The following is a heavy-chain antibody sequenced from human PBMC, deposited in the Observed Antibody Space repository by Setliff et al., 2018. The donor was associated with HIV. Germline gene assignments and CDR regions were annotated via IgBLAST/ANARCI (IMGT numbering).Heavy chain of an antibody. CDR1: GYTFKSYD. Sequence: ASVKVSCKTSGYTFKSYDINWVRQAPGQRPEWMARINAGNGNREYSPKFQGRVTITADTSASTMYMELSSLRSEDTALYYCARVGNNRLQFFDNWGQGTLVTVSS. D-gene: IGHD5-12*01. CDR3: ARVGNNRLQFFDN. CDR2: INAGNGNR. V-gene: IGHV1-3*01. J-gene: IGHJ4*02.